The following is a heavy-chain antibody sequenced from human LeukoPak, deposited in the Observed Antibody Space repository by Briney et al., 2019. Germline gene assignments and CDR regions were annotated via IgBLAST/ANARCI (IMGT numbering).Heavy chain of an antibody. D-gene: IGHD6-19*01. CDR2: INSDGINT. J-gene: IGHJ4*02. V-gene: IGHV3-74*01. CDR1: GFTFSNYW. Sequence: GGSLRLSCAASGFTFSNYWMHWVRQAPGKGPVWVSRINSDGINTSYADSVKGRFTISRDNAKNTLNLQMNSLRAEDTAVYYCVKQTLSSGLDSWGQGTLVIVSS. CDR3: VKQTLSSGLDS.